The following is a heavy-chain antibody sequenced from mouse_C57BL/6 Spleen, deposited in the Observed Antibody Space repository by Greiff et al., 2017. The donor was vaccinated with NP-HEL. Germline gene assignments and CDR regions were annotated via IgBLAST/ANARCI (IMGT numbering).Heavy chain of an antibody. CDR3: ARSPLYDYDGGYFDY. CDR2: IYPGDGDT. D-gene: IGHD2-4*01. CDR1: GYAFSSSW. Sequence: QVQLQQSGPELVKPGASVKISCKASGYAFSSSWMNWVKQRPGKGLEWIGRIYPGDGDTNYNGKFKGKATLTADKSSSTAYMQLSSLTSEDSAVYFGARSPLYDYDGGYFDYWGQGTTLTVSS. V-gene: IGHV1-82*01. J-gene: IGHJ2*01.